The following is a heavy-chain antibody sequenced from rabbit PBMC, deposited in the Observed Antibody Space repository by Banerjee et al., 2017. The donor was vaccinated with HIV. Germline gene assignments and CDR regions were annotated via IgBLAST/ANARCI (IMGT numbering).Heavy chain of an antibody. Sequence: QEQLEESGGGLVQPEGSLTLTCTASGFSFNNKYVMCWVRQAPGKGLEWIACIYTRSGRTDFASWVNGRFPISLDNAQNPVPLQMTNLTAAGTGTYFCARDLAGVIGWNFDLWGPGTLVTVS. J-gene: IGHJ4*01. CDR2: IYTRSGRT. D-gene: IGHD4-1*01. V-gene: IGHV1S45*01. CDR1: GFSFNNKYV. CDR3: ARDLAGVIGWNFDL.